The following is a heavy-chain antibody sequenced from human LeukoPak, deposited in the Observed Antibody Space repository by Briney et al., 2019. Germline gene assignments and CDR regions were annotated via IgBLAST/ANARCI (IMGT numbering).Heavy chain of an antibody. CDR2: IYPGDSDT. D-gene: IGHD1-1*01. J-gene: IGHJ4*02. CDR3: ARQDGNSKYYFDY. CDR1: GYSFTYYW. Sequence: GESLKISCQGSGYSFTYYWIGWVRQMPGKGLEWMRIIYPGDSDTRYRPSFQGQVTISVDKSISTAYLQWSSLKASDTAMYYCARQDGNSKYYFDYWGQGTLVTVSS. V-gene: IGHV5-51*01.